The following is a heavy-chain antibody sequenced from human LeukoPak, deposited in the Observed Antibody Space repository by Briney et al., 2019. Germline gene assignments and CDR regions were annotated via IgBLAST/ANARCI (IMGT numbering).Heavy chain of an antibody. V-gene: IGHV3-7*05. D-gene: IGHD5/OR15-5a*01. CDR2: IKEDGSEK. CDR1: GFSFSSSW. Sequence: SGGSLRLSCAASGFSFSSSWMSGVRQAPGKGPEWVANIKEDGSEKTYVDSVKGRFTISRDNAMNSLYLKMDSLRVEDTAVYYCARGGVSRASFDVWGQGTMVTVSS. CDR3: ARGGVSRASFDV. J-gene: IGHJ3*01.